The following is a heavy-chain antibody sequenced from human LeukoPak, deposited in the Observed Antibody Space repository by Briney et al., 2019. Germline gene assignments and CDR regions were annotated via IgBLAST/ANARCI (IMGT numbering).Heavy chain of an antibody. V-gene: IGHV4-59*08. CDR2: IYYSGST. D-gene: IGHD6-19*01. J-gene: IGHJ3*02. CDR1: GGSISSYY. CDR3: ARRDLYSSGRTRRDAFDI. Sequence: SETLSLTCTVSGGSISSYYWSWIRQPPGKGLEWIGYIYYSGSTNYNPSLKSRVTISVDTSKNQFSLKLSSVTAADTAVYYCARRDLYSSGRTRRDAFDIWGQGTMVTVSS.